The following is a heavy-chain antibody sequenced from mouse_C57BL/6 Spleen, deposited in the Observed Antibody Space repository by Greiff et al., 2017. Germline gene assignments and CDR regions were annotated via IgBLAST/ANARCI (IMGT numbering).Heavy chain of an antibody. CDR2: IDPSDSYT. Sequence: VQLQQPGAELVKPGASVKLSCKASGYTFTSYWMHWVKQRPGQGLEWIGEIDPSDSYTNYNQKFKGKSTLTVDKASSTASMQLSSLTSEDSAVYYCARSDSYYDYAMDYWGQGTSVTVSS. CDR3: ARSDSYYDYAMDY. J-gene: IGHJ4*01. V-gene: IGHV1-69*01. CDR1: GYTFTSYW. D-gene: IGHD2-12*01.